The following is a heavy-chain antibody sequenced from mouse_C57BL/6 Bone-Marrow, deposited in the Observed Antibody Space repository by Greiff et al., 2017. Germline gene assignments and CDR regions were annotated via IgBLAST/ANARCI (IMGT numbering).Heavy chain of an antibody. D-gene: IGHD1-1*01. CDR2: INPNNGGT. CDR1: GYTFTDYY. CDR3: ARGGYYGSSSSFAY. Sequence: EVKVVESGPELVKPGASVKISCKASGYTFTDYYMNWVKQSHGKSLEWIGDINPNNGGTSYNQKFKGKATLTVDKSSSTAYMELRSLTSEDSAVYYCARGGYYGSSSSFAYWGQGTLVTVSA. J-gene: IGHJ3*01. V-gene: IGHV1-26*01.